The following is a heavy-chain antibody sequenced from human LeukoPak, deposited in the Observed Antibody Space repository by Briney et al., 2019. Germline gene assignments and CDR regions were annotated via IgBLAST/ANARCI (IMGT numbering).Heavy chain of an antibody. CDR2: IYTSGST. V-gene: IGHV4-61*02. CDR1: GGSISSGSYY. Sequence: SQTLSLTCTVSGGSISSGSYYWSWIRQPAGKGLEWIGRIYTSGSTNYNPSLKSRVTISVDTSENQFSLKLSSVTAADTAVYYCARDEWGWFDPWGQGTLVTVSS. CDR3: ARDEWGWFDP. D-gene: IGHD1-26*01. J-gene: IGHJ5*02.